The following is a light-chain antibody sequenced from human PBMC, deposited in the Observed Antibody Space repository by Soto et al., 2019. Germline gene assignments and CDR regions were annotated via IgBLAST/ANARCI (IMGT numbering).Light chain of an antibody. CDR3: LLSYIGGWM. Sequence: QAVVTQAPSLTVSPGGTVTLTCGSSTGAITNSHFSYWFQQKAAQAPRIMIYDTSNKPCWTPARFSGSLLRGKAALTLSGAQHEDEAEYYCLLSYIGGWMFGGGTKVTVL. CDR1: TGAITNSHF. J-gene: IGLJ3*02. V-gene: IGLV7-46*01. CDR2: DTS.